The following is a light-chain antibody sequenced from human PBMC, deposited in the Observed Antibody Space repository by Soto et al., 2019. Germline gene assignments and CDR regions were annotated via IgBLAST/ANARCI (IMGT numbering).Light chain of an antibody. Sequence: QSALTQPASVSGSPGQSITISCTGTTTDIRLYNYVSWYQHHPDKAPKLILYEVTNRPSGVSDRFSGSKSGTTASLTIAGLQPEDAASYYCTSYTSSGTLVFGGGTKLTVL. CDR3: TSYTSSGTLV. J-gene: IGLJ2*01. V-gene: IGLV2-14*01. CDR2: EVT. CDR1: TTDIRLYNY.